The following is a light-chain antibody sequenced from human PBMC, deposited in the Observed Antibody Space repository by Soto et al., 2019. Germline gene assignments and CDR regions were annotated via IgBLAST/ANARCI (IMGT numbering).Light chain of an antibody. V-gene: IGKV3-20*01. CDR3: QQYYSSRT. CDR1: QSVGSRW. CDR2: GGS. Sequence: EIVLTQSPGTVSLSPGERATLSCRASQSVGSRWLAWYQQKPGQAPRVLIYGGSNRATGIPDRFSGGGSGTDFTLTISRQEPEDFAVYYCQQYYSSRTFGQGTKVEMK. J-gene: IGKJ1*01.